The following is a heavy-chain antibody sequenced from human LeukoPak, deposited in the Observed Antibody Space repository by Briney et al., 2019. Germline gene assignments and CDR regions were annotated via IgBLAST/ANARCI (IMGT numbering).Heavy chain of an antibody. Sequence: WASVKVSCKASGYTFTSYGISWVRQAPGQGLEWMGWISAYNGNTNYAQKLQGRVTMTTDTSTSTAYMELRSLRSDDTAVYYCARALKPAYDSSGYYQGLFDYWGQGTLVTVSS. V-gene: IGHV1-18*01. CDR2: ISAYNGNT. CDR3: ARALKPAYDSSGYYQGLFDY. CDR1: GYTFTSYG. D-gene: IGHD3-22*01. J-gene: IGHJ4*02.